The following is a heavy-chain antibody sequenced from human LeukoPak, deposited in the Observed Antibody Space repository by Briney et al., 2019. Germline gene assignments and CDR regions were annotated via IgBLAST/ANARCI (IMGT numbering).Heavy chain of an antibody. J-gene: IGHJ4*02. D-gene: IGHD3-10*01. Sequence: PGGSLRLSWQASGFPSGNSWFHWIRKAPGEGLVWVSRTNEHGTIINYADSVKGRFTISRDNAKNTLYLQMNSLRTEDSALYYCVVDLSGSADYWGQGTLVTVSS. CDR3: VVDLSGSADY. CDR1: GFPSGNSW. V-gene: IGHV3-74*01. CDR2: TNEHGTII.